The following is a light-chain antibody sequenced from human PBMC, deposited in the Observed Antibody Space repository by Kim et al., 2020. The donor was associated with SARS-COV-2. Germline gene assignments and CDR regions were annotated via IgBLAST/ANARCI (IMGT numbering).Light chain of an antibody. Sequence: DIQMNQSPSTLSASVRDRVTITCRASQSIDSRLAWYQQKPGKAPRLLIYEVSTLQSGVPSRFSGSGSGTEFTLTISSLQPDDFATYYCQQYKTYATLGRGTKLEI. CDR1: QSIDSR. CDR2: EVS. J-gene: IGKJ2*01. CDR3: QQYKTYAT. V-gene: IGKV1-5*01.